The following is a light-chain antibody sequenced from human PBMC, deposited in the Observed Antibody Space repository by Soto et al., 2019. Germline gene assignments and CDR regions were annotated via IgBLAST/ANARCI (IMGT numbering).Light chain of an antibody. V-gene: IGLV2-14*01. CDR2: DVR. Sequence: QSVLTQPASVSGSPGQSITISCTGTSSDVGDYNYVSWYQQHPGKAPKLMIYDVRNRPSGVSNRFSGSMSGNTASLTISGLQAEDAADYYCSSYTNANTRHVVVGGGTKLTVL. J-gene: IGLJ2*01. CDR3: SSYTNANTRHVV. CDR1: SSDVGDYNY.